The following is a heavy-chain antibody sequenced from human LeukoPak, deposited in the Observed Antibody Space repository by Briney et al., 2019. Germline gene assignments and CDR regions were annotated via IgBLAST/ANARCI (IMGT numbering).Heavy chain of an antibody. V-gene: IGHV4-59*08. CDR3: ARQGYYGSGSYTRFDY. J-gene: IGHJ4*02. Sequence: SETLSLTCTVSGGSISSFYWSWFYWSWIRQPPGKGLEWIGYIYFSGSTNYNPSLKSRVTISVDTSKNQFSLKLSSVTAADTAVYYCARQGYYGSGSYTRFDYWGQGTLVTVSS. CDR1: GGSISSFY. CDR2: IYFSGST. D-gene: IGHD3-10*01.